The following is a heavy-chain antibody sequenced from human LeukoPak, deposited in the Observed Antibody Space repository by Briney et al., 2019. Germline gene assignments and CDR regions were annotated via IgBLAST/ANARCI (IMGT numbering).Heavy chain of an antibody. J-gene: IGHJ4*02. CDR2: IYTSGST. CDR3: ARDSPVVVGATTSFDY. CDR1: GGSISNYY. Sequence: SETLSLTCTVSGGSISNYYWSWIRQPAGKGLEWIGRIYTSGSTNYNPSLKSRVTMSVDPSKNQFSLKLSSVTAADTAVYYCARDSPVVVGATTSFDYWGQGTLVTVSS. V-gene: IGHV4-4*07. D-gene: IGHD1-26*01.